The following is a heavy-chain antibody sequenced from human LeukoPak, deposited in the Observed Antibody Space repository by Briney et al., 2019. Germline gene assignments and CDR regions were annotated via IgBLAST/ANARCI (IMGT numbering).Heavy chain of an antibody. J-gene: IGHJ5*02. CDR3: AGGSLSLVDP. CDR2: IYYSGST. D-gene: IGHD2-21*01. V-gene: IGHV4-39*01. CDR1: GGSISSSSYY. Sequence: SETLSLTCTVSGGSISSSSYYWGWIRQPPGKGLEWIGSIYYSGSTYYNPSLKSRVTISVDTSKNQFSLKLSSVTAADTAVYYCAGGSLSLVDPWGQEPWSPSPQ.